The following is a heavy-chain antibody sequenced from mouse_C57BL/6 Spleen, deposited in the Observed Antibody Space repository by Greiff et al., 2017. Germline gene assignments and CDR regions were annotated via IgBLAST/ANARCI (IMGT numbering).Heavy chain of an antibody. CDR2: IGPGSGST. Sequence: QVQLQQSGAELVKPGASVKISCKASGYTFTDYYINWVQQRPGQGLEWIGKIGPGSGSTYYDEKFKGKSTLTADKSSSTAYMQLSSLTSEDSAVYVCARSYYYGSSIYYFDYWGQGTTLTVSS. V-gene: IGHV1-77*01. J-gene: IGHJ2*01. CDR1: GYTFTDYY. D-gene: IGHD1-1*01. CDR3: ARSYYYGSSIYYFDY.